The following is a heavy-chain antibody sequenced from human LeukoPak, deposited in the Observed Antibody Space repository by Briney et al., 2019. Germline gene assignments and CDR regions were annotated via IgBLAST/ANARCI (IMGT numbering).Heavy chain of an antibody. CDR2: ISAYNGNT. CDR1: GYTFTSYG. J-gene: IGHJ5*02. Sequence: GASVKVSCKASGYTFTSYGISWVRQAPGQGLEWMGWISAYNGNTNYAQKLQGRVTMTTDTSTSTAYMELRSLRSDDTAVYYCAREYGYSGYDLQGWFDPWGQGTLVTVSS. D-gene: IGHD5-12*01. CDR3: AREYGYSGYDLQGWFDP. V-gene: IGHV1-18*01.